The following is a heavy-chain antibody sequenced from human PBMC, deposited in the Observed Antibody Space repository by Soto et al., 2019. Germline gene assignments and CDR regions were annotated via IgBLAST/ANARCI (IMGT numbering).Heavy chain of an antibody. J-gene: IGHJ6*02. CDR1: GGSFSGYY. V-gene: IGHV4-34*01. Sequence: SETLSLTCAVYGGSFSGYYWSWIRQPPGKGLEWIGEINHSGSTNYNPSLKSRVTISVDTSKNQFSLKLSSVTAADTAVYYCARTTRIAFYYYYGMDVWGQGTTVTVSS. CDR2: INHSGST. CDR3: ARTTRIAFYYYYGMDV. D-gene: IGHD6-13*01.